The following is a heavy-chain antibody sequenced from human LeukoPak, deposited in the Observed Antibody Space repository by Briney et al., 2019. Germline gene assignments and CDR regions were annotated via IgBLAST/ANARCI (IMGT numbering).Heavy chain of an antibody. V-gene: IGHV3-30-3*01. CDR1: GFTFSSYA. CDR2: ISYDGSNK. J-gene: IGHJ4*02. CDR3: APSTIDYVWGSYRY. D-gene: IGHD3-16*02. Sequence: GGSLRLSCAASGFTFSSYAMHWVRQAPGKGLEWVAVISYDGSNKYYADSVKGRFTISRDNSKNTLYLQMNSLRAEDTAVYYCAPSTIDYVWGSYRYWGQGTLVTVSS.